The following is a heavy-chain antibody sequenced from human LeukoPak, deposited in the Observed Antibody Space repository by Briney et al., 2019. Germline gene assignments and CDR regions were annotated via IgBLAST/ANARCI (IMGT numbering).Heavy chain of an antibody. CDR2: IYYSGST. CDR3: ARHLGGNWFDP. V-gene: IGHV4-31*03. Sequence: SETLSLTCTVSGGSISSGFYYWIWMRQHPGKGLEGIGYIYYSGSTYYNQSLKSRVIISVDTSKNQFSLKLSSVAAADTAVYYCARHLGGNWFDPWGQGTLVTVSS. CDR1: GGSISSGFYY. J-gene: IGHJ5*02. D-gene: IGHD2/OR15-2a*01.